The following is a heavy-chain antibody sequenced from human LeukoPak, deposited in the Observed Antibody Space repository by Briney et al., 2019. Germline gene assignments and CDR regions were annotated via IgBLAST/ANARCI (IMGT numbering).Heavy chain of an antibody. J-gene: IGHJ4*02. D-gene: IGHD6-19*01. CDR3: AKGYSSGWYPFDY. V-gene: IGHV3-43*01. CDR2: ITWDSGTT. Sequence: GGSLRLSCAASGFTFDDYTMHWVRQAPGKSLEWVSLITWDSGTTYYKDSVKGRFTISRDNSKNSLYLQINSLRTEDTALYYCAKGYSSGWYPFDYWGQGTLVTVSS. CDR1: GFTFDDYT.